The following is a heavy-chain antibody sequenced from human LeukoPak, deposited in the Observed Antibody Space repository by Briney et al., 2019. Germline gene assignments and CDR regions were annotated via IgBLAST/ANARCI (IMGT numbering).Heavy chain of an antibody. D-gene: IGHD3-9*01. J-gene: IGHJ4*02. CDR3: ARDSDWLPDY. CDR2: INQDGGEK. Sequence: GGSLRLSCAASGFTFSSYWINWVRQAPGRGLEWVANINQDGGEKHYVDSVKGRFTISRDNAKNSLYLQMNSLRAEDTALYYCARDSDWLPDYWGQGTLVTVSS. CDR1: GFTFSSYW. V-gene: IGHV3-7*01.